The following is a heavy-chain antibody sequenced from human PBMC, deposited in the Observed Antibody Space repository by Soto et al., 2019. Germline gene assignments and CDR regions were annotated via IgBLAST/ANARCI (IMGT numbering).Heavy chain of an antibody. J-gene: IGHJ4*02. CDR3: ARTAGSSWY. V-gene: IGHV4-34*01. CDR1: GGSFSGYY. CDR2: INHSGST. D-gene: IGHD3-10*01. Sequence: SETLSLTCAVYGGSFSGYYWSWIRQPPGKGLEWIGEINHSGSTNYNPSLKSRVTISVDTSKNQFSLKLSSVTAADTAVYYCARTAGSSWYWGQGTLVTVSS.